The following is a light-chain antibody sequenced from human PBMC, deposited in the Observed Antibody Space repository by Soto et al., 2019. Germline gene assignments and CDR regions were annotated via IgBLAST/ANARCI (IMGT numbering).Light chain of an antibody. CDR3: SSYSISTAYL. CDR2: EVS. J-gene: IGLJ1*01. Sequence: QSALTQPASVAGSPGQSITIPCTGTSSDVGGYHYVSWYQLLPGKAPKLILFEVSIRPSGVSYRFSGSKSGNTASLTISGLQAEDEADYFCSSYSISTAYLFGTGTKVTVL. V-gene: IGLV2-14*01. CDR1: SSDVGGYHY.